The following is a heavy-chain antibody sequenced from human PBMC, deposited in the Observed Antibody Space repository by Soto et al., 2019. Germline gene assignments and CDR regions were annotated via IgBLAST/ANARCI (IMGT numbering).Heavy chain of an antibody. J-gene: IGHJ4*02. V-gene: IGHV1-69*08. CDR1: GGTFSTST. CDR2: TIPLLNVA. D-gene: IGHD5-12*01. CDR3: ARDSPIGSTFSGYDAIDS. Sequence: QVQLVQSGAEVKKPGSSVKVSCKASGGTFSTSTFTWVRQAPGQGLEWMGRTIPLLNVADYAQDFQGRLTSTAAKSASTTYMELTSLTSKDTAVYYCARDSPIGSTFSGYDAIDSWGQGTLVTVSS.